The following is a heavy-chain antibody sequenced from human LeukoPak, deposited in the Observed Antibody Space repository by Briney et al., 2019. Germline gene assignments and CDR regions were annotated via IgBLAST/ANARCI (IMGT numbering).Heavy chain of an antibody. CDR1: GFTFSDYY. J-gene: IGHJ4*02. D-gene: IGHD1-26*01. CDR3: ARDRDSGSCYEYYFDY. V-gene: IGHV3-11*01. CDR2: ISSGSTI. Sequence: PGGSLRLSCAASGFTFSDYYMSWIRQAPGKGLEWVSYISSGSTIYYADSVKGRFTISRDNAKNSLYLQMNSLRAEDTAVYYCARDRDSGSCYEYYFDYWGQGTLVTVSS.